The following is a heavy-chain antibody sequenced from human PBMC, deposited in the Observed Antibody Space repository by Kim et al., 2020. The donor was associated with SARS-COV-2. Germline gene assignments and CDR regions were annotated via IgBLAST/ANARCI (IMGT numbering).Heavy chain of an antibody. V-gene: IGHV3-20*01. CDR3: AREIVRIAAAGDTNWFDP. J-gene: IGHJ5*02. CDR1: GFTFDDYG. CDR2: INWNGGST. D-gene: IGHD6-13*01. Sequence: GGSLRLSCAASGFTFDDYGMSWVRQAPGKGLEWVSGINWNGGSTGYADSVKGRFTISRDNAKNSLYLQMNSLRAEDTALYHCAREIVRIAAAGDTNWFDPWGQGTLVTVSS.